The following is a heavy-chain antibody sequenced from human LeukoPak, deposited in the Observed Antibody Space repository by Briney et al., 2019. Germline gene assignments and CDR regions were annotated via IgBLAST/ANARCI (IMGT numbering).Heavy chain of an antibody. CDR2: ISSSTSYI. D-gene: IGHD6-19*01. V-gene: IGHV3-21*01. CDR1: GFIVSSNY. Sequence: GGSLRLSCAASGFIVSSNYMNWVRRAPGKGLEWVSSISSSTSYIYYADSVKGRFTISRDNPKNSQYLQLNSLRAEDTAAYFCASGGLAVAGTLGYYYGMDVWGQGTTVTVSS. J-gene: IGHJ6*02. CDR3: ASGGLAVAGTLGYYYGMDV.